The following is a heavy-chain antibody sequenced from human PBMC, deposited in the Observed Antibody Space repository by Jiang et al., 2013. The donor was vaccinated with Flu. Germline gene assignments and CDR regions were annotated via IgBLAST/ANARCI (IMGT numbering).Heavy chain of an antibody. CDR1: NGSISKGY. D-gene: IGHD6-13*01. CDR2: IYYSGST. J-gene: IGHJ4*02. V-gene: IGHV4-59*01. Sequence: GPGLVKPSETLSLTCTVSNGSISKGYWSWIRQAPGKGLEWIGYIYYSGSTDYNSSLKSRLTMSVDTSKNQFSLKLNSVTAADTAVYYCARARTPEVAAIYFDFWGQGAWSPSPQ. CDR3: ARARTPEVAAIYFDF.